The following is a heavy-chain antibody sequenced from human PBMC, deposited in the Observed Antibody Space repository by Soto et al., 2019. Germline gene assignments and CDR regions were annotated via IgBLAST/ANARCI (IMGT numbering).Heavy chain of an antibody. CDR2: INHSGST. J-gene: IGHJ5*02. V-gene: IGHV4-34*01. D-gene: IGHD3-22*01. CDR3: ARGCVDYDSSGYLHGPFSWFDP. CDR1: GGSFSGYY. Sequence: SETLSLTCAVYGGSFSGYYWSWIRQPPGKGLEWIGEINHSGSTNYNPSLKSRVTISVDTSKNQFSLKLSSVTAADTAVYYCARGCVDYDSSGYLHGPFSWFDPWGQGTLVTVSS.